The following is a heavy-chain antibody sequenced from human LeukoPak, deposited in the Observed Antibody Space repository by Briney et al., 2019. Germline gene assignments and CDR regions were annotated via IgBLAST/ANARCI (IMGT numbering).Heavy chain of an antibody. CDR2: IIPIFGTA. Sequence: SVKVSCKASGYTFTGYYMHWVRQAPGQGLEWMGGIIPIFGTANYAQKFQGRVTITADESTSTAYMELSSLRSEDTAVYYCARDLRTGAHGMDVWGQGTTVTVSS. CDR1: GYTFTGYY. V-gene: IGHV1-69*13. J-gene: IGHJ6*02. D-gene: IGHD1-1*01. CDR3: ARDLRTGAHGMDV.